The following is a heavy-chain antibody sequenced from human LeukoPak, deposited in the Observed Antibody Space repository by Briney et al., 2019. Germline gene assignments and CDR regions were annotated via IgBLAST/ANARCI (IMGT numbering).Heavy chain of an antibody. Sequence: GGSLRLSCAASGFTFSSYWMNWARQAPGKGLEWVASINHNGNVNYYVDPVKGRFTISRDNAKNSLYLQMSNLRAEDTAVYYCAVPTRLHYYYGMDVWGQGTTVTVSS. CDR2: INHNGNVN. V-gene: IGHV3-7*03. CDR3: AVPTRLHYYYGMDV. D-gene: IGHD2-15*01. J-gene: IGHJ6*02. CDR1: GFTFSSYW.